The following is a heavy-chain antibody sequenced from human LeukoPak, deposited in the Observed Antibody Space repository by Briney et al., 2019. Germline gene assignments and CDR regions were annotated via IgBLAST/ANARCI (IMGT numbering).Heavy chain of an antibody. J-gene: IGHJ4*02. Sequence: GGSLRLSCAASGFTFSSYSMNWVRQAPGKGLEWGSSISSSSSYIYYADSVKGRFTISRDNAKNSLYLQMNSLRAEDTAVYYCARDHDDSSGFDYWGQGTLFTVSS. D-gene: IGHD3-22*01. CDR2: ISSSSSYI. CDR3: ARDHDDSSGFDY. V-gene: IGHV3-21*01. CDR1: GFTFSSYS.